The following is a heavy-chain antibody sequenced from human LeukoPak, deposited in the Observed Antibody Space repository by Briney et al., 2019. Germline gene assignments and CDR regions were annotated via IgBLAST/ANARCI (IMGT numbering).Heavy chain of an antibody. CDR2: ISGSGGST. J-gene: IGHJ4*02. CDR1: GFTFSSYA. CDR3: AKSHRCSSTSCYGTLDY. Sequence: GGSLRLSCAASGFTFSSYAMSWVRQAPGKRLEWVSAISGSGGSTYYADSVKGRFTISRDNSKNTLYLQMNSLRAEDTAVYYCAKSHRCSSTSCYGTLDYWGQGTLVTVSS. V-gene: IGHV3-23*01. D-gene: IGHD2-2*01.